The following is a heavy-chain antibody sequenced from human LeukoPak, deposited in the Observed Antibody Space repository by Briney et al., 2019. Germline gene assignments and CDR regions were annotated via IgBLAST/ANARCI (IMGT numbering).Heavy chain of an antibody. J-gene: IGHJ4*02. CDR2: IKQDGSEK. CDR3: ARDSAGNDY. V-gene: IGHV3-7*01. D-gene: IGHD6-13*01. Sequence: GGSLRLSCAASGFTFSTYWMSWVRQAPGKGLEWVANIKQDGSEKYYVDSVKGRFTIPRDNAKNSLYLQMNSLRAEDTAMYYCARDSAGNDYWGQGTLVTVSS. CDR1: GFTFSTYW.